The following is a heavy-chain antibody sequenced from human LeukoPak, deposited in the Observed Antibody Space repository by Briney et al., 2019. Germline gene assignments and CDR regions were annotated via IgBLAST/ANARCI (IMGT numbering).Heavy chain of an antibody. V-gene: IGHV1-18*01. D-gene: IGHD1-14*01. J-gene: IGHJ6*03. CDR2: ISAYNGNT. CDR3: ARLPRTAYYYYYMDV. CDR1: GGTFSSYA. Sequence: ASVKVSCKASGGTFSSYAISWVRQAPGQGLEWMGGISAYNGNTNYAQKLQGRVTMTTDTSTSTAYMELRSLRSDDTAVYYCARLPRTAYYYYYMDVWGKGTTVTVSS.